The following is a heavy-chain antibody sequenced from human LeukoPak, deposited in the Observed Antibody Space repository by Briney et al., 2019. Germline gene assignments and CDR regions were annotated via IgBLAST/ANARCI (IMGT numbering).Heavy chain of an antibody. Sequence: PSETLSLTCTVSGGSISSYYWSWIRQPAGKGLEWIGRIYTSGSTNYNPSLKSRVTMSVDTSKNQFSLKLSSVTAADTAVYYCARDRVIAAAAPYYYYMDVWGKGTTVTVSS. J-gene: IGHJ6*03. CDR3: ARDRVIAAAAPYYYYMDV. CDR1: GGSISSYY. V-gene: IGHV4-4*07. D-gene: IGHD6-13*01. CDR2: IYTSGST.